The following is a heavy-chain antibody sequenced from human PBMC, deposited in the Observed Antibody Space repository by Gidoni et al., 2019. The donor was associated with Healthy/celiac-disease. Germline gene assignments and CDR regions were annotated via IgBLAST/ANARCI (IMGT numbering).Heavy chain of an antibody. CDR1: GFSLSTSGVG. CDR2: IYWNDDK. J-gene: IGHJ4*02. D-gene: IGHD5-18*01. V-gene: IGHV2-5*01. CDR3: AHRPFYSYGFS. Sequence: QLTLKESGPTLVKPTQPLTLTCTFSGFSLSTSGVGVCWNRQPPGKALEWLALIYWNDDKRYSPSLKSRLTITKDTSKNQVVLTMTNMDPVDTATYYCAHRPFYSYGFSWGQGTLVTVAS.